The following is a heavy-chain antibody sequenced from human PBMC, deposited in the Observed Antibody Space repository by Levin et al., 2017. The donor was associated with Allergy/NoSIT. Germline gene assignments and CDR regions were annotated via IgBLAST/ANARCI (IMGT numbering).Heavy chain of an antibody. CDR3: TRHDKDQQPFDY. V-gene: IGHV3-73*01. D-gene: IGHD2-2*01. J-gene: IGHJ4*02. Sequence: GGSLRLSCAASGFSFSDSAMHWVRQASGKGLEWVGRIRSKANSYATAYAASVKGRFTISRDDSKNTAYLQMNSLKTEDTAVYYCTRHDKDQQPFDYWGQGTLVTVSS. CDR2: IRSKANSYAT. CDR1: GFSFSDSA.